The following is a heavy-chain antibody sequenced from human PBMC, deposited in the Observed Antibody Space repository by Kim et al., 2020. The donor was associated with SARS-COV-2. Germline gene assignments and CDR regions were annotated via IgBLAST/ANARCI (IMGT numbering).Heavy chain of an antibody. D-gene: IGHD3-10*01. CDR3: AREVWFGEVGY. Sequence: GGSLRLSCAASGFTVSSNYMSWVRQAPGKGLEWVSVIYSGGSTYYADSVQGRFTISRDNSKNTLYLQMNSLRAEDTAVYYCAREVWFGEVGYWGQGTLVTVSS. CDR2: IYSGGST. J-gene: IGHJ4*02. V-gene: IGHV3-66*02. CDR1: GFTVSSNY.